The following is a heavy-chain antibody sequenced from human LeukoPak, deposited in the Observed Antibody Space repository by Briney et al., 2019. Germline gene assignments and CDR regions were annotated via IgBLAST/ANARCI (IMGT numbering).Heavy chain of an antibody. CDR3: ARRLYFDWYLFDY. J-gene: IGHJ4*02. CDR1: GFTFSDYY. CDR2: ISSSGTTM. Sequence: GGSLRLSCAASGFTFSDYYMSWIRQTPGKGLEWVSYISSSGTTMEYAKSVKGRFTISRDNAKDSLYLQMNSLEAEDTAVYYCARRLYFDWYLFDYWGQGTLVTVSS. V-gene: IGHV3-11*01. D-gene: IGHD3-9*01.